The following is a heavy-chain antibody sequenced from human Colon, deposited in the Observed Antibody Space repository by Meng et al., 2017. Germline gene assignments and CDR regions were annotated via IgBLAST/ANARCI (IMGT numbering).Heavy chain of an antibody. Sequence: GESLRLSCAASGFTFSGYWMHWVRQVTGKGLVWVSGINRDGSSTRYADSVKGRFTISRDNAKNTLYLQMNSLRAEDRAVYYGVRGACSGISGYIFDYWGQGTLVTVSS. V-gene: IGHV3-74*01. D-gene: IGHD2-15*01. J-gene: IGHJ4*02. CDR1: GFTFSGYW. CDR3: VRGACSGISGYIFDY. CDR2: INRDGSST.